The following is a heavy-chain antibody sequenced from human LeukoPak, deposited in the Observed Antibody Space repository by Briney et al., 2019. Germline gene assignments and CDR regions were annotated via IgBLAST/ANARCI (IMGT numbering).Heavy chain of an antibody. CDR2: IYYSGST. D-gene: IGHD3-3*01. V-gene: IGHV4-31*03. J-gene: IGHJ6*02. CDR1: GGSISSGGYY. Sequence: NPSETLSLTCTVSGGSISSGGYYWSWIRQHPGKGLERIGYIYYSGSTYYNPSLKSRVTISVDTSKNQFSLKLSSVTAADTAVYYCARAFPPVDFWSGYYNYYYGMDVWGQGTTVTVSS. CDR3: ARAFPPVDFWSGYYNYYYGMDV.